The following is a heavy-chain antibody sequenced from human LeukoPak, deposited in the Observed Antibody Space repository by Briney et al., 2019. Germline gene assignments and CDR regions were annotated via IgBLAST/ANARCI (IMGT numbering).Heavy chain of an antibody. CDR1: GFTFSSYA. V-gene: IGHV3-30*18. CDR3: AKGQLVDYGMEV. CDR2: ISFDGGHI. Sequence: GGSLRLSCAASGFTFSSYAMHWVRQAPGKGLEGVAVISFDGGHIYYADSVKGRFTISRDSSKNTMYLQMNRLRAEDTAIYYCAKGQLVDYGMEVWGQGTTVTVSS. D-gene: IGHD6-13*01. J-gene: IGHJ6*02.